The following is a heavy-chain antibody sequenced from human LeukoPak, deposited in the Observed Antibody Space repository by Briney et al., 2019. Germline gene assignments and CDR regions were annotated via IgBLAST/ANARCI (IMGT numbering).Heavy chain of an antibody. D-gene: IGHD4-23*01. V-gene: IGHV4-39*07. Sequence: SETLSLTCTVYGGSISSSSYYWGWIRQPPGKGLEWIGSIYYSGSTYYNPSLKSRVTISVDTSKNQFSLKLSSVTAADTAVYYCARGRWLDYWGQGTLVTVSS. CDR3: ARGRWLDY. CDR1: GGSISSSSYY. J-gene: IGHJ4*02. CDR2: IYYSGST.